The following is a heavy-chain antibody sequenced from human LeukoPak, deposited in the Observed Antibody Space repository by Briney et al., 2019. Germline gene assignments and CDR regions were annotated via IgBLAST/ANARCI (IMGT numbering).Heavy chain of an antibody. CDR2: ISSGSSTI. CDR1: GLTFSSYS. J-gene: IGHJ6*03. V-gene: IGHV3-48*04. CDR3: AREGYYYYMDV. Sequence: GGSLRLSCAASGLTFSSYSLNWVRQAPGKGLEWVSYISSGSSTIYYADSVKGRFTISRDNAKNSLYLQMNSLRAEDTAVYYCAREGYYYYMDVWGKGTTVTVSS.